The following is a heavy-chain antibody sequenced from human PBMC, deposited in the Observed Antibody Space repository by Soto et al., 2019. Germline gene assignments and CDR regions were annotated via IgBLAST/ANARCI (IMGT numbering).Heavy chain of an antibody. CDR1: GFTFGSYA. J-gene: IGHJ4*02. Sequence: QVQLVESGGGVVQPGKSLRLSCAASGFTFGSYAVHWVRQSPGKGLEWVAAISYDGSNKYYADSVKGRFTISRDNSKNTLYLQMNSLRAEDTAVYYCARDPDSSGYYVFDYWGQGTRVTVSS. CDR2: ISYDGSNK. CDR3: ARDPDSSGYYVFDY. D-gene: IGHD3-22*01. V-gene: IGHV3-30-3*01.